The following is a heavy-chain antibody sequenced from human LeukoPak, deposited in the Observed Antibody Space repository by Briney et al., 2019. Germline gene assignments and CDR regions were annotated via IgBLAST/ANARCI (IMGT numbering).Heavy chain of an antibody. J-gene: IGHJ1*01. CDR3: ARDSVVVVPAATPEYFQH. V-gene: IGHV1-2*02. Sequence: GASVKVSCKASGYTFTGYYMHWVRQAPGQGLEWMGWINPNSGGTNYAQKFQGRVTMTRDTSISTAYMELSRLRSDDTAVYYCARDSVVVVPAATPEYFQHWGQGTLVTVSS. CDR1: GYTFTGYY. D-gene: IGHD2-2*01. CDR2: INPNSGGT.